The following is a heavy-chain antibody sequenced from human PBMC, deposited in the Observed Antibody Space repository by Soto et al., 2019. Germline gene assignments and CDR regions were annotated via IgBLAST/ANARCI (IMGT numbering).Heavy chain of an antibody. D-gene: IGHD3-22*01. CDR3: AKDSYYAISAPDY. CDR1: GFPFTNYG. CDR2: VSYDGSNQ. V-gene: IGHV3-30*18. J-gene: IGHJ4*02. Sequence: GGSLRLSCAASGFPFTNYGMHLVRQAPGKGLQWVASVSYDGSNQYYTDSVNGRFTISRDDSKNLYLQMDSLRTEDTAVYYCAKDSYYAISAPDYWGQGTLVTVSS.